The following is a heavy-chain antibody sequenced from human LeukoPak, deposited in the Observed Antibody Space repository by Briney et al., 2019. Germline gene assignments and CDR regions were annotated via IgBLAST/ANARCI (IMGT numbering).Heavy chain of an antibody. CDR2: IRTTAEGAKYA. D-gene: IGHD3-9*01. V-gene: IGHV3-48*02. CDR1: GFSFTDYP. Sequence: GGSLRLSCATPGFSFTDYPMNWVRQAPGKGLEWISNIRTTAEGAKYAYYADSVKGRVTISRDDGKNTLYLHMNSLRDDDTAVYYCATDQRYAFDYWGQGILVTVSS. J-gene: IGHJ4*02. CDR3: ATDQRYAFDY.